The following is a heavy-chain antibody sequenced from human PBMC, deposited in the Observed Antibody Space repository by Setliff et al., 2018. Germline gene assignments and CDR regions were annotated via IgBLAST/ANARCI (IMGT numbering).Heavy chain of an antibody. J-gene: IGHJ4*02. Sequence: GSLRLSCAASGFTFSSYWMHWVRQAPGKGLVWVSRINSDGSSTSYADSVKGRFTISRDNAKNTLYLQMNSLRAEDTAVYYCASQWELPVLDYWGQGTLVTVSS. CDR2: INSDGSST. V-gene: IGHV3-74*01. D-gene: IGHD1-26*01. CDR3: ASQWELPVLDY. CDR1: GFTFSSYW.